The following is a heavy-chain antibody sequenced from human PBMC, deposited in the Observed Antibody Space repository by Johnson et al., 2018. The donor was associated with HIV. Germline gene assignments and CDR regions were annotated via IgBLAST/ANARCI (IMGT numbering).Heavy chain of an antibody. J-gene: IGHJ3*02. CDR1: GLSFSNHA. V-gene: IGHV3-66*01. Sequence: VQLVESGGGVVQPGRSLRLSCVVSGLSFSNHAIYWVRQAPGKGLEWVSVIYSSGSTYYTDSVKGRFTISRDNAKNSLYLQMNSLRAEDTALYYCARGGLGFQNIHDPFDIWGQGTMVTASS. D-gene: IGHD1/OR15-1a*01. CDR3: ARGGLGFQNIHDPFDI. CDR2: IYSSGST.